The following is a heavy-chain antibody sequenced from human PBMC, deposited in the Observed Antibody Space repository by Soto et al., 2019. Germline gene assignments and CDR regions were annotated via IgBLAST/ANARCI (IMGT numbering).Heavy chain of an antibody. CDR2: ISGSGSST. J-gene: IGHJ4*02. CDR1: GFTFSSYA. Sequence: EVQLLESGGGLVQPGGSLRLSCAASGFTFSSYAMSWVRQTPGKGLEWVSAISGSGSSTYYADSVKGRFTISRDNSKNTLYLQMNSLRAEDTAVYYCAKVPILRFLLLDYWGQGTLVTVSS. CDR3: AKVPILRFLLLDY. V-gene: IGHV3-23*01. D-gene: IGHD3-3*01.